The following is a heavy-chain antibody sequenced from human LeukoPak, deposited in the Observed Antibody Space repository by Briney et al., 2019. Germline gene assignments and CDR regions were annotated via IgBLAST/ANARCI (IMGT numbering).Heavy chain of an antibody. D-gene: IGHD2/OR15-2a*01. CDR1: GYTFTGYY. CDR3: ARNFNMKGFDP. CDR2: INSDSGFT. V-gene: IGHV1-2*02. Sequence: GASVKVSCKASGYTFTGYYMNCVRQAPGQGLEWMGWINSDSGFTKYAQKFQGRVTMTRDTSITTVYMDLTRLTSDDTAVYYCARNFNMKGFDPWGQGTLVTVSS. J-gene: IGHJ5*02.